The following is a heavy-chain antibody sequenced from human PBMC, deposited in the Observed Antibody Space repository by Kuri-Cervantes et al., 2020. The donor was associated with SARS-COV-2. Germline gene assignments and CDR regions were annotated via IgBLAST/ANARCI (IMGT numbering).Heavy chain of an antibody. CDR1: GFTFSDYY. J-gene: IGHJ5*02. CDR3: ARNSGSSP. CDR2: IKQDGSEK. D-gene: IGHD1-26*01. Sequence: GESLKISCAASGFTFSDYYMSWTRQAPGKGLEWVANIKQDGSEKYYVDSVKGRFTISRDNAKNSLYLQMNSLRAEDTAVYYCARNSGSSPWGQGTLVTVSS. V-gene: IGHV3-7*01.